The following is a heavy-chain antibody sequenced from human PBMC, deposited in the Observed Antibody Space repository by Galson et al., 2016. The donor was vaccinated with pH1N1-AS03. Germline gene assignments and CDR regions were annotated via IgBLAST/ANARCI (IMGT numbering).Heavy chain of an antibody. CDR3: AGDEGFANGINV. Sequence: SLRLSCAATGFTVSSGYHISWVRHAPGKGLEWVSVIHPGGDTYNADSVKGRFTISRDNFENMVYLQMNSLRPEDTAVYYCAGDEGFANGINVWGQGTTVTVSS. V-gene: IGHV3-66*02. D-gene: IGHD3-3*01. CDR2: IHPGGDT. J-gene: IGHJ6*02. CDR1: GFTVSSGY.